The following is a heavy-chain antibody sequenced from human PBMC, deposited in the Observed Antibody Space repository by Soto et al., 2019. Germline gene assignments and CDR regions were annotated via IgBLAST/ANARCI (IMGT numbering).Heavy chain of an antibody. D-gene: IGHD3-3*01. CDR3: AREEGELAYYDFWSGYYSYGMDV. CDR1: GFTFSSYS. CDR2: ISSSSSTI. J-gene: IGHJ6*02. V-gene: IGHV3-48*02. Sequence: PGRSLTLSCAASGFTFSSYSMNWVRQVPGKGLEWCSYISSSSSTIYYADSVKGRFTISRDNAKNSLYMQMNSLRDEDTAVYYCAREEGELAYYDFWSGYYSYGMDVWGQGTTVTVSS.